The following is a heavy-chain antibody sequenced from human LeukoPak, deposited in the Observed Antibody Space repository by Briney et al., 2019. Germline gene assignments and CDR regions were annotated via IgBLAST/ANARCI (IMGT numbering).Heavy chain of an antibody. D-gene: IGHD5-24*01. CDR2: IKQDGSKK. Sequence: GGSLRLSCVASGFTFSNAWMNWVRLAPGKGLEWVANIKQDGSKKSYVDSVKGRFTISRDNAKNSLYLQMNSLRAEDTAIYYCTRVGYIDEGIDYWGQGTLVTVSS. CDR3: TRVGYIDEGIDY. J-gene: IGHJ4*02. CDR1: GFTFSNAW. V-gene: IGHV3-7*04.